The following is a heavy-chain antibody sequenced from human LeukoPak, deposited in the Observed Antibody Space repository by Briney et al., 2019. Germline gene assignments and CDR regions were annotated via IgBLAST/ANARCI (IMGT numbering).Heavy chain of an antibody. CDR1: GFTFSSYA. V-gene: IGHV3-21*01. D-gene: IGHD6-19*01. J-gene: IGHJ5*02. Sequence: GGSLRLSCVASGFTFSSYAMSWVRQAPGKGLEWVSSISSSSSYIYYADSVKGRFTISRDNAKNSLYLQMNSLRAEDTAVYYCARDSVAVAGTGYNWFDPWGQGTLVTVSS. CDR3: ARDSVAVAGTGYNWFDP. CDR2: ISSSSSYI.